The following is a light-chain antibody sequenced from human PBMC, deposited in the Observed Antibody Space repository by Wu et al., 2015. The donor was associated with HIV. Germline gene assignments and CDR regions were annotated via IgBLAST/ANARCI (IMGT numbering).Light chain of an antibody. V-gene: IGKV1-5*03. CDR3: HHYMSDLQT. J-gene: IGKJ1*01. Sequence: DIQMTQSPSTLSASVGDKVTITCRANQNIGSSLAWYQQSPGKALQLLIYRASDLQPGVPFGFSGSGSGTDFTLTITSLQPDDLGTYFCHHYMSDLQTFGQGTKVEVK. CDR2: RAS. CDR1: QNIGSS.